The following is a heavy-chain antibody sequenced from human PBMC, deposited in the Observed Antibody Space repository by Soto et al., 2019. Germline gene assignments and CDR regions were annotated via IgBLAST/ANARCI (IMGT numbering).Heavy chain of an antibody. CDR3: ARDRLMATAGTARHYFGLDV. Sequence: QVQLQESGPGLVKPSQTLSLTCTVSGGSIRSGGYYWSWVRQSPRRGLEWIGNIYYSGSTYYNTSLKSRLTISVDTSKNQFSLNLISVTAADTAVYYCARDRLMATAGTARHYFGLDVWGQGTTVTVSS. V-gene: IGHV4-31*03. D-gene: IGHD5-18*01. J-gene: IGHJ6*02. CDR2: IYYSGST. CDR1: GGSIRSGGYY.